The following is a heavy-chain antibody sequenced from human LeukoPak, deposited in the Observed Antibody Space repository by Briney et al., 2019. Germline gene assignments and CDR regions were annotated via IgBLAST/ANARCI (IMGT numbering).Heavy chain of an antibody. CDR2: IYSGGST. J-gene: IGHJ4*02. D-gene: IGHD4-17*01. CDR1: GFTVSSNH. V-gene: IGHV3-53*01. CDR3: ARDPSYGDYTRFDY. Sequence: GGSLRLSCAVSGFTVSSNHMSWVRQAPGKGLEWVSVIYSGGSTDYADSVKGRFTISRDNSKNTVYIQMNSLRAEDTAVYYCARDPSYGDYTRFDYWGQGTLVTVPS.